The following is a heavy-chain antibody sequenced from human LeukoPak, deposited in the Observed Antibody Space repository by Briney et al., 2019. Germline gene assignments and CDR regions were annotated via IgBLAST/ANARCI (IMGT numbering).Heavy chain of an antibody. CDR1: GFTFNIYA. D-gene: IGHD2-21*01. CDR2: ISTDGGGT. CDR3: VKYHNSCYSV. Sequence: GGSVRLSCSVSGFTFNIYAMHWVRQAPGKGLEYVSAISTDGGGTYYADSVKGRFTISRDNSKNTLYLQMSSLRTEDTAVYYCVKYHNSCYSVWCQGTLVAVSS. J-gene: IGHJ4*02. V-gene: IGHV3-64D*06.